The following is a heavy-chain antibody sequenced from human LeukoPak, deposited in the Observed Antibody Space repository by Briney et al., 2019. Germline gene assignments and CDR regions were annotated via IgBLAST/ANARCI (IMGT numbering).Heavy chain of an antibody. Sequence: GGSLRLSCAASGFTFTHHAMNWVRQAPGKGLGWVSLISTSGDSTYYADSVKGRFAISRDNSKDMVFLQLNGLRAEDTAVYFCARGTPTLDYWGQGTMVTVSS. J-gene: IGHJ4*02. D-gene: IGHD3-16*01. CDR2: ISTSGDST. CDR1: GFTFTHHA. CDR3: ARGTPTLDY. V-gene: IGHV3-23*01.